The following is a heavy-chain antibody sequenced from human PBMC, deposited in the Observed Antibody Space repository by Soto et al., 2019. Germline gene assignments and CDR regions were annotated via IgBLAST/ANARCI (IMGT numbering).Heavy chain of an antibody. V-gene: IGHV3-48*01. Sequence: PGGSLRLSCAASGFTFRNDGMNWVRQAPGKGLEWVSYIGIGSSTTYYADSVKGRFTISRDNAKNSLYLQMNSLRAEDTAVYYCARDQLYYNDISGRPLNAFDVWGQGTVVTVSS. CDR1: GFTFRNDG. J-gene: IGHJ3*01. CDR3: ARDQLYYNDISGRPLNAFDV. CDR2: IGIGSSTT. D-gene: IGHD3-22*01.